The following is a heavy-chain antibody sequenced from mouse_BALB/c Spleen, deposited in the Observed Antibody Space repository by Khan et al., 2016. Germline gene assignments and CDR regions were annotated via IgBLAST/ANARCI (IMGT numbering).Heavy chain of an antibody. CDR2: INPSSGYT. CDR1: GYTFTSYT. CDR3: ARSGDPWFAY. V-gene: IGHV1-4*01. D-gene: IGHD3-1*01. J-gene: IGHJ3*01. Sequence: QVQLQQSGAELARPGASVKMSCKASGYTFTSYTMHWVKQRPGQGLEWIGYINPSSGYTNYNQKFKDKATLTVDKSSSTAYMQLSSLTSEDSAVXYCARSGDPWFAYWGQGTLVTVSA.